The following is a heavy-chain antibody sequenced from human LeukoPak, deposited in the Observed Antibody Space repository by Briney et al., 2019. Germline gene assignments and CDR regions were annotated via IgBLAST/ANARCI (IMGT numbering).Heavy chain of an antibody. CDR3: ARVGRGYSYGPFDS. J-gene: IGHJ4*02. D-gene: IGHD5-18*01. Sequence: PSETLSLTCTVSVGSISSYYWSWIRQPPGKGLEWFGHIYYSENTNYNPSLKSRVTLSIDTSKNQFSLKLNSVTAEDTAGYYCARVGRGYSYGPFDSWGQGTLVTVSS. CDR1: VGSISSYY. V-gene: IGHV4-59*01. CDR2: IYYSENT.